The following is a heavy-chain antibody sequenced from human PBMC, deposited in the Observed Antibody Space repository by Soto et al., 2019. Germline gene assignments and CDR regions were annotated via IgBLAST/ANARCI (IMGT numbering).Heavy chain of an antibody. CDR3: ARDTGNSFDY. Sequence: HVQLVQSGGELKKPGASVKVSCNTSGYTFNTYFITWVRQAPGQGLEWMGWISPHNGNTNYAEKFQGRVTMTEDTITKTAYMELRTLRIGDTAVYYCARDTGNSFDYWGQGTPVTVSS. V-gene: IGHV1-18*01. CDR1: GYTFNTYF. CDR2: ISPHNGNT. J-gene: IGHJ4*02.